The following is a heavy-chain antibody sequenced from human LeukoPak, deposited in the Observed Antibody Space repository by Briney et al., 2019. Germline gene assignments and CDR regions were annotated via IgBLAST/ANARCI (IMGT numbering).Heavy chain of an antibody. CDR2: IDNSGST. Sequence: SETLSLTCTVSGGSVSSGSYYWSWIRQSPGRGLEWIGYIDNSGSTNYNPSLKSRVTLSVDKSKNQLSLRLTSVTAADTAVYYCARGGDYRFDYWGQGTLVTVSS. CDR3: ARGGDYRFDY. CDR1: GGSVSSGSYY. V-gene: IGHV4-61*01. J-gene: IGHJ4*02. D-gene: IGHD4-17*01.